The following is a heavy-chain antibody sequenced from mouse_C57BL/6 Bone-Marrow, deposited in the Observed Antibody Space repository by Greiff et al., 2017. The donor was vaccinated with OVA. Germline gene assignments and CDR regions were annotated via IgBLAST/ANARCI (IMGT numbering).Heavy chain of an antibody. CDR3: ARLGTTVVAPHYFDY. J-gene: IGHJ2*01. CDR1: GYTFTSYW. CDR2: IYPGSGST. D-gene: IGHD1-1*01. Sequence: QVHVKQPGAELVKPGASVKMSCKASGYTFTSYWITWVKQRPGQGLEWIGDIYPGSGSTNYNEKFKSKATLTVDTSSSTAYMQLSSLTSEDSAVYYCARLGTTVVAPHYFDYWGQGTTLTVSS. V-gene: IGHV1-55*01.